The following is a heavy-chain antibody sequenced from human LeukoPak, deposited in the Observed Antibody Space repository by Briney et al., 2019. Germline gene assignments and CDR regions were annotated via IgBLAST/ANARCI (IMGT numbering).Heavy chain of an antibody. CDR1: GYTFTGYY. CDR2: INPNSGGT. CDR3: ARRKIVATKYYFDY. D-gene: IGHD5-12*01. V-gene: IGHV1-2*04. J-gene: IGHJ4*02. Sequence: ASVKVSCKASGYTFTGYYMHWVRQAPGQGLEWIGWINPNSGGTNYAQKFQGWVTMTRDTSISTAYMELSRLRSDDTAVYYCARRKIVATKYYFDYWGQGTLVTVSS.